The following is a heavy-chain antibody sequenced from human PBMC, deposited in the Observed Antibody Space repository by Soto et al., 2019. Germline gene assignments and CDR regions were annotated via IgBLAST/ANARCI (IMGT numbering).Heavy chain of an antibody. CDR3: ARDFTDSSGPTLGMGV. V-gene: IGHV4-31*03. Sequence: QVQLQESGPGLVKPSQTLSLTCTVSGGSISSGGYYWSWIRQHPGKCLEWIGYIYYSGSTYYNPSLKSRVTIAVDTSKHQFSLKLSSVTAADTAVYYCARDFTDSSGPTLGMGVWGQGTTVTVSS. D-gene: IGHD6-19*01. J-gene: IGHJ6*02. CDR1: GGSISSGGYY. CDR2: IYYSGST.